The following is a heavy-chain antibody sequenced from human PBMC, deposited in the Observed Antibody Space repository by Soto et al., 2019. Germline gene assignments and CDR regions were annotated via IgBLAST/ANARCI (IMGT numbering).Heavy chain of an antibody. V-gene: IGHV1-69*06. CDR2: IIPIFGTA. Sequence: QVHLVQSGAEVKKPGSSVKVSCKASGGTFSSYASSWVRQAPGQGLEWRGGIIPIFGTANYAQKFQGRVTITADKSTSTAYMELSSLRSEDTAVYYCARDRFDSSGYCFQHWGQGTLVTVSS. J-gene: IGHJ1*01. CDR1: GGTFSSYA. D-gene: IGHD3-22*01. CDR3: ARDRFDSSGYCFQH.